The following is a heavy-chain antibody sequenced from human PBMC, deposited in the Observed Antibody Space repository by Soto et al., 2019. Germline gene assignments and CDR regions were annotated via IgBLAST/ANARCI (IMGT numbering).Heavy chain of an antibody. CDR3: AREGAASHSYYYGTDV. CDR1: GGSISSGDSY. CDR2: IYRSGRP. J-gene: IGHJ6*02. Sequence: QVQLQESGPGLVKPSQTLSLTCTVSGGSISSGDSYWSWIRQSPGKGLEWIGYIYRSGRPYYNPSLESRFTISVDTSKNQFFLKLNSVTAADTAVYYCAREGAASHSYYYGTDVWGQGATVIVSS. V-gene: IGHV4-30-4*01. D-gene: IGHD3-16*01.